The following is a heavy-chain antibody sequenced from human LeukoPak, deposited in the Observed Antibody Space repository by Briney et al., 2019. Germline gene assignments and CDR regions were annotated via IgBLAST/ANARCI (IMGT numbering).Heavy chain of an antibody. D-gene: IGHD1-26*01. V-gene: IGHV4-59*01. CDR1: GGSISSYY. Sequence: SETLSLTCTVSGGSISSYYWGWIRQPPGKGLEWIGYIYYSGSTNYNPSLKSRVTISVDTSKNQFSLKLSSVTAADTAVYYCARGADGGATYYYYYGMDVWGQGTTVTVSS. J-gene: IGHJ6*02. CDR3: ARGADGGATYYYYYGMDV. CDR2: IYYSGST.